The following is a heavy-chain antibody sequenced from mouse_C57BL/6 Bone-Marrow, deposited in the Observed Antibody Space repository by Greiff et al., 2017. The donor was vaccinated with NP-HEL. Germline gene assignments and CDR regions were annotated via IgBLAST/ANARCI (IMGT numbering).Heavy chain of an antibody. J-gene: IGHJ1*03. CDR2: INPNYGTT. CDR3: ARSFLYYGSSYQYWYFDV. Sequence: VQLQQSGPELVKPGASVKISCKASGYSFTDYNMNWVKQSNGKSLVWIGVINPNYGTTSYNQKFKGKATLTVDQSSSTAYMQLNSLTSEDSAVYYCARSFLYYGSSYQYWYFDVWGTGTTVTVSS. D-gene: IGHD1-1*01. V-gene: IGHV1-39*01. CDR1: GYSFTDYN.